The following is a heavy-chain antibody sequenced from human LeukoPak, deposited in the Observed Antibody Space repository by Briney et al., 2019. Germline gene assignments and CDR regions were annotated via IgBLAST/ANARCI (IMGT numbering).Heavy chain of an antibody. V-gene: IGHV3-15*01. D-gene: IGHD3-22*01. CDR3: TSDSSGYSLTWGMDV. CDR1: GFTFSNAW. CDR2: IKSKTDGGTT. Sequence: GGSLRLSCAASGFTFSNAWMSWVRQAPGKGLEWVGRIKSKTDGGTTDYAAPVKGRFTISRDASKNTLYLQMNSLKTEDTAVYYCTSDSSGYSLTWGMDVWGQGTTVTVSS. J-gene: IGHJ6*02.